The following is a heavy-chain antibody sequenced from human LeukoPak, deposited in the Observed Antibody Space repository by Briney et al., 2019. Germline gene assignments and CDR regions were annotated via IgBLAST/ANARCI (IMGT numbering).Heavy chain of an antibody. D-gene: IGHD1-14*01. Sequence: SVKVSCQASGYTFTGYYMHWVGQAPAQGLEWMGWSNPNSGGTNYAQKVQGRVTMTRDTSISTAYMELSRLRSDDTAVYYCARSPGERYYNWFDPWGQGTLVTVSS. CDR2: SNPNSGGT. CDR1: GYTFTGYY. CDR3: ARSPGERYYNWFDP. J-gene: IGHJ5*02. V-gene: IGHV1-2*02.